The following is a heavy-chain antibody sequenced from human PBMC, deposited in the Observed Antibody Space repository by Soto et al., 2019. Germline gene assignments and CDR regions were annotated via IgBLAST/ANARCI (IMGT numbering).Heavy chain of an antibody. V-gene: IGHV5-51*01. J-gene: IGHJ4*02. Sequence: GESLKISWKASGYRFTNNWIGWVRQKPGKGLEWMGIIYPGDSETKYNPSFEGQVTISADKFISTAYLQWNSLKASDTAMYYCARHFSSSWYYFDHWGQGTLVTVSS. D-gene: IGHD6-13*01. CDR3: ARHFSSSWYYFDH. CDR2: IYPGDSET. CDR1: GYRFTNNW.